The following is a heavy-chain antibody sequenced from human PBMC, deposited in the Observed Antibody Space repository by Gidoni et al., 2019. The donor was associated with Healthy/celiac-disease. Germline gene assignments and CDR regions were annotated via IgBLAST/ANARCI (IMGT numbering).Heavy chain of an antibody. CDR2: IYPGDSDT. Sequence: EVQLVQSGAEVKKPGESVKISCKASGDSFTSYWIGWVRQMPGKGLEWMGIIYPGDSDTKYSPSVQGQVTISADKSISTAYLQWSSLKASDTAMYYCARRSRIAAAGIDYWGQGTLVTVSS. J-gene: IGHJ4*02. CDR3: ARRSRIAAAGIDY. V-gene: IGHV5-51*01. D-gene: IGHD6-13*01. CDR1: GDSFTSYW.